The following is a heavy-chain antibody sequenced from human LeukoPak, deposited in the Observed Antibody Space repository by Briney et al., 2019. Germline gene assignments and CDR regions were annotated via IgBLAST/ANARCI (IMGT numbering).Heavy chain of an antibody. CDR3: ARHRARFFGVVISYNWFDP. J-gene: IGHJ5*02. V-gene: IGHV4-30-2*03. Sequence: PSQTLSLTCAVSGGSISSGGYSWSWIRQPPGKGLEWIGYIYHSGSTYYNPSLKSRVTISVDTSKNQFSLKLSSVTAADTAVYYCARHRARFFGVVISYNWFDPWGQGTLVTVSS. D-gene: IGHD3-3*01. CDR1: GGSISSGGYS. CDR2: IYHSGST.